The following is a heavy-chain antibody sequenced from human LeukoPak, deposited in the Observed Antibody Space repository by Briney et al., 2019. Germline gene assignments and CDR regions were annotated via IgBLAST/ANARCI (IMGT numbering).Heavy chain of an antibody. CDR3: ASGRVGHNEEAFDI. Sequence: KSSETLSLNGTVSGGSITSSPNYWAWIRQPPGNRLEWIGSIYNTGSTYFNPSLKSRVTITSDTSKNQFSLKVTSGTAADTAVYYGASGRVGHNEEAFDIGGQGTMVTVSS. D-gene: IGHD5-24*01. CDR2: IYNTGST. CDR1: GGSITSSPNY. V-gene: IGHV4-39*07. J-gene: IGHJ3*02.